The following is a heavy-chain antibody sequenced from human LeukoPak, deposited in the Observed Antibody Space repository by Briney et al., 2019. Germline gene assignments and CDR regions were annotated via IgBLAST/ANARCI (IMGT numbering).Heavy chain of an antibody. D-gene: IGHD6-13*01. Sequence: GGPLRLSCAASGFTFSSYAMSWVRQAPGKGLEWVSAISGSGGSTYYADSVKGRFTISRDNSKNTLYLQMNSLRAEDTAVYYCAGGEYFKSSSSWYMGDYWGQGTLVTVSS. J-gene: IGHJ4*02. CDR2: ISGSGGST. CDR3: AGGEYFKSSSSWYMGDY. CDR1: GFTFSSYA. V-gene: IGHV3-23*01.